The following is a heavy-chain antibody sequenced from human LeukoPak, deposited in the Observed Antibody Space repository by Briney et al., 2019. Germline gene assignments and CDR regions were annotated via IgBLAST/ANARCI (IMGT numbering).Heavy chain of an antibody. CDR3: ARAIRVIRGTVQYHFDN. CDR1: GYTFISYD. CDR2: MNPMSGNT. J-gene: IGHJ4*02. D-gene: IGHD3-10*01. V-gene: IGHV1-8*01. Sequence: ASVKVSCKASGYTFISYDINWVRQATGQGLEWMGWMNPMSGNTGYAQKFQAKVTFTRNTSISTAYMELSSLRFQDTAVYYCARAIRVIRGTVQYHFDNWGQGTLVTVSS.